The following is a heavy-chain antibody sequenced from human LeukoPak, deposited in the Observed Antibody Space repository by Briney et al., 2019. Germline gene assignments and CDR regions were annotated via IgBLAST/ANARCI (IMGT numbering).Heavy chain of an antibody. CDR2: IIPIFCTA. J-gene: IGHJ4*02. CDR1: GGTFSSYT. CDR3: ARSEGGYYDSSGYSMAEY. Sequence: RASVKVSCKASGGTFSSYTISWVRQAPGEGGEWMGGIIPIFCTANYAQKFQGRVTITADESTSTAYMELSSLRSEDTAVYYCARSEGGYYDSSGYSMAEYWGQGTLVTVSS. V-gene: IGHV1-69*13. D-gene: IGHD3-22*01.